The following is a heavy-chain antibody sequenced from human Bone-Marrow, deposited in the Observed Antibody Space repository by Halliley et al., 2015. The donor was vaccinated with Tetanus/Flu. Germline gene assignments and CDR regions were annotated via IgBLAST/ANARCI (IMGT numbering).Heavy chain of an antibody. D-gene: IGHD3-22*01. CDR1: GFTLSTYG. CDR2: ISYDGTNK. CDR3: AILHYYYDSTGYYQPFES. Sequence: SLRLSCAASGFTLSTYGMHWVRQAPGKGLEWVAVISYDGTNKYYADSVKGRFTISRDNSMNTLYLQMNSLRAEDTAVYYCAILHYYYDSTGYYQPFESWGQGTLVTVSS. J-gene: IGHJ4*02. V-gene: IGHV3-30*03.